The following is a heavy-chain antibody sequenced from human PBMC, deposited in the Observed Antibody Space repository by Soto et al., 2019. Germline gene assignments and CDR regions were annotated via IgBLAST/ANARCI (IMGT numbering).Heavy chain of an antibody. CDR2: IIPIVGTG. D-gene: IGHD6-13*01. Sequence: SVKVSCKASGGSFSSYAISCVRQAPGQGLEWMGGIIPIVGTGNYAQNFQGRVTITADESTSTAYMELSSLRSEDTAMYYCARDLRAAGRPGMDVWGQGTTVTVSS. CDR3: ARDLRAAGRPGMDV. J-gene: IGHJ6*02. CDR1: GGSFSSYA. V-gene: IGHV1-69*13.